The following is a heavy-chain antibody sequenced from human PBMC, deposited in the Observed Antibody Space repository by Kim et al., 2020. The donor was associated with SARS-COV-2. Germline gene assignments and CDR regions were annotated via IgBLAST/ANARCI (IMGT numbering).Heavy chain of an antibody. V-gene: IGHV1-69*13. CDR2: IIPIFGTA. J-gene: IGHJ4*02. CDR3: ARAQGDRSGSYLFDY. D-gene: IGHD3-10*01. CDR1: GGTFSSYA. Sequence: SVKVSCKASGGTFSSYAISWVRQAPGQGLEWMGGIIPIFGTANYAQKFQGRVTITADESTSTAYMELSSLRSEDTAVYYCARAQGDRSGSYLFDYWGQGTLVTVSS.